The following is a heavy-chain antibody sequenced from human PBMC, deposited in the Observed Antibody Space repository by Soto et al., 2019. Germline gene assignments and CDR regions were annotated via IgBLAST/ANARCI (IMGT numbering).Heavy chain of an antibody. CDR2: IYYSGST. J-gene: IGHJ6*02. D-gene: IGHD5-12*01. V-gene: IGHV4-39*01. CDR3: ARQGVATHYGMDV. CDR1: GGSISSSSYY. Sequence: QLQLQESGPGLVKPSETLSLTCTVSGGSISSSSYYWGWIRQPPGKGLEWIGSIYYSGSTYYNPSLKSRVTISVDTSKNQFSLKLSSVTAADTAVYYCARQGVATHYGMDVWGQGTTVTVSS.